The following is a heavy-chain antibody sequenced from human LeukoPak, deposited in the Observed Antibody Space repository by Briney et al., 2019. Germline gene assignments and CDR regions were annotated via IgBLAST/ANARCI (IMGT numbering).Heavy chain of an antibody. CDR2: INRNGGNT. CDR1: GFTFDDYG. V-gene: IGHV3-20*04. J-gene: IGHJ4*02. D-gene: IGHD2-15*01. Sequence: GGSLRLSCAASGFTFDDYGMSWVRQAPGKGLEWVSNINRNGGNTAYADSVKGRFTIPRDNAKNSLYLQMNSLRAEDTAVYYCAKSVVVAAYYYFDYWGQGTLVTVSS. CDR3: AKSVVVAAYYYFDY.